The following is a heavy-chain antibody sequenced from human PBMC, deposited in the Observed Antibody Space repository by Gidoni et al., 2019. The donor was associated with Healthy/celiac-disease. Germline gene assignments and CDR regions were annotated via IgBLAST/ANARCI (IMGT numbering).Heavy chain of an antibody. CDR1: GGPFSSYA. J-gene: IGHJ3*02. V-gene: IGHV1-69*01. Sequence: HVQLVQSGAEVTKPGSSVKVSCTASGGPFSSYAISWVLQAHGQGLEWRGGIIPIFGTANYAQKFQGRVTITADESTSTAYRELSSLISEDTAVYYCAISTMIVVAPGAFDIWGQGTMVTVSS. CDR3: AISTMIVVAPGAFDI. D-gene: IGHD3-22*01. CDR2: IIPIFGTA.